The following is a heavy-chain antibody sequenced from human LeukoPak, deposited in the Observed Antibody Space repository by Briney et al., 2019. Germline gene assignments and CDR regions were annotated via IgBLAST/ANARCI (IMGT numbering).Heavy chain of an antibody. J-gene: IGHJ4*02. CDR1: GFTFSSYA. V-gene: IGHV3-23*01. CDR2: ISGSGGST. CDR3: AKDRGDSSRGGEYYFDY. D-gene: IGHD6-13*01. Sequence: GGSLRLSCAASGFTFSSYAMSWVRQAPGKGLEWVSAISGSGGSTYYADSVKGRFTISRDNSKNTLYLQMNSLRAEDTAVYYCAKDRGDSSRGGEYYFDYWGQGTLVTVPS.